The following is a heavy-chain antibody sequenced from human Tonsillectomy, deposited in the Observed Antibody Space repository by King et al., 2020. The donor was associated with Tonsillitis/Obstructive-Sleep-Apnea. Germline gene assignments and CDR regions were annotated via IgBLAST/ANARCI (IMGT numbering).Heavy chain of an antibody. CDR1: GFSLSNARMG. Sequence: VTLQESGPVLVKPTETLTLTCTVSGFSLSNARMGVSWIRQPPGKALEWLAHIFSNDEKSYSPSLKSRLTISKDTSKSQVVLTMTNMDPVDTATYYCARIRPYGDYEMWLNYYYMDVWGKGTTVTVSS. J-gene: IGHJ6*03. CDR2: IFSNDEK. CDR3: ARIRPYGDYEMWLNYYYMDV. V-gene: IGHV2-26*01. D-gene: IGHD4-17*01.